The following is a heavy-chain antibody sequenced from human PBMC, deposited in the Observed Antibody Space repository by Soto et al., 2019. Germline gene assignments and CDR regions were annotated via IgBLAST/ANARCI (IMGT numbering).Heavy chain of an antibody. J-gene: IGHJ5*02. V-gene: IGHV4-59*01. CDR2: IYYSGNT. CDR1: GASMSSDY. D-gene: IGHD3-10*01. Sequence: SETLSLTCTVSGASMSSDYRGWIRQPAGNGMEWIGYIYYSGNTNYNPSLKTRVTISVDTSKNQSSLKLSSVTAADTAVYYWARVAVYYYGSGSYFIGWFDPWGQGTLVTVSS. CDR3: ARVAVYYYGSGSYFIGWFDP.